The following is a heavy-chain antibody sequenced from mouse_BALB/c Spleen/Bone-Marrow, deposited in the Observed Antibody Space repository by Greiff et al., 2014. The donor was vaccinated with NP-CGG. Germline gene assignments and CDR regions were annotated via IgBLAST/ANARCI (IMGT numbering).Heavy chain of an antibody. V-gene: IGHV1-67*01. Sequence: VQLQESGPELVRPGVSVKISCKGSGYTFTDYAMHWVKQSHAKSLEWIGVISTYSGNTNYNKKFKGKATMTVDKSSSTAYMELARLTSEDSDIYYCARGIYYDSPWFAYWGQGTLVTVSA. CDR3: ARGIYYDSPWFAY. CDR2: ISTYSGNT. D-gene: IGHD2-4*01. J-gene: IGHJ3*01. CDR1: GYTFTDYA.